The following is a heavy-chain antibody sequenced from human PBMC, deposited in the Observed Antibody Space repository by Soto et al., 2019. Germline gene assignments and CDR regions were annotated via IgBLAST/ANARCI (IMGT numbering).Heavy chain of an antibody. CDR1: GFTFSSYA. CDR2: ISYDGSNK. CDR3: AREPPPKSSSSPFGDYYYYGMDV. D-gene: IGHD6-6*01. V-gene: IGHV3-30-3*01. Sequence: QVQLVESGGGVVQPGRSLRLSCAASGFTFSSYAMHWVRQAPGKGLEWVAVISYDGSNKYYADSVKGRFTISRDNSKNTLYLQMNSLRAEDTAVYYCAREPPPKSSSSPFGDYYYYGMDVWGQGTTVTVSS. J-gene: IGHJ6*02.